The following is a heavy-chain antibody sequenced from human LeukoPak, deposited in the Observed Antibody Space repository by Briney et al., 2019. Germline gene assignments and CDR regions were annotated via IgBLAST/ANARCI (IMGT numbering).Heavy chain of an antibody. CDR3: AKDLDSSSSPGGFDY. CDR1: GSTFDDYA. D-gene: IGHD6-6*01. J-gene: IGHJ4*02. Sequence: PGGSLRLSCAASGSTFDDYAMHWVRQAPGKGLEWVSLISWDGGSTYYADSVKGRFTISRDNSKNSLYLQMNSLRAEDTALYYCAKDLDSSSSPGGFDYWGQGTLVTVSS. CDR2: ISWDGGST. V-gene: IGHV3-43D*04.